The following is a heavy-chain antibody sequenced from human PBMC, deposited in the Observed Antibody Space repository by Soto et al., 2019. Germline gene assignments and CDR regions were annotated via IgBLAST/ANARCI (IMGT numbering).Heavy chain of an antibody. J-gene: IGHJ4*02. CDR1: GYTFTSYD. CDR3: ARAPRSAFQYYFDY. Sequence: ASVKVSCKASGYTFTSYDINWLRQATGQGLEWMGWMNPNSGNTGYAQKFQGRVTMTRNTSISTAYMELSGLRSEDTAVYYCARAPRSAFQYYFDYWGQGTLVTVSS. D-gene: IGHD3-10*01. CDR2: MNPNSGNT. V-gene: IGHV1-8*01.